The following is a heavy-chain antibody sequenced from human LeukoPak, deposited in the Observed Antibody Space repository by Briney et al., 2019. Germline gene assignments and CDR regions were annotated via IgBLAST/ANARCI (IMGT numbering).Heavy chain of an antibody. Sequence: SETLSLTCAVYGGSFSGYYWSWIRQPPGKGLEWIGEINHSGSTNYNPSLKSRVTISVDTSKNQFSLKLSSVTAADTAVYYCARGGNIAAADTNYFDYWGQGTLVTVSS. CDR1: GGSFSGYY. D-gene: IGHD6-13*01. J-gene: IGHJ4*02. CDR3: ARGGNIAAADTNYFDY. CDR2: INHSGST. V-gene: IGHV4-34*01.